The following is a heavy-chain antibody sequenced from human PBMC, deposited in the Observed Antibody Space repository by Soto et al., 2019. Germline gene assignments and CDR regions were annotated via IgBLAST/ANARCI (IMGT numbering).Heavy chain of an antibody. J-gene: IGHJ6*02. CDR1: GYIFTAYS. Sequence: ASVKVSCKASGYIFTAYSMHWVRQAPGQGLEWLGWINPYTGGTNYAQKFQGRVTMTRDTSISTAYMELSKLISDDTAVYYCATQFHHCGGDCYRGPYFGMDVWGQGTTVTVSS. D-gene: IGHD2-21*02. CDR3: ATQFHHCGGDCYRGPYFGMDV. V-gene: IGHV1-2*02. CDR2: INPYTGGT.